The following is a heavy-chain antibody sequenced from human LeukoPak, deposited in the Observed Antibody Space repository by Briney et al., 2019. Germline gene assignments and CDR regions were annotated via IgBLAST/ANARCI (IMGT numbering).Heavy chain of an antibody. Sequence: SGTLSLTCTVSGGSISSYYWSWIRQPPGKGLEWIGYIYYSGSTNYNPSLKSRVTISVDTSKNQFSLKLSSVTAADTAVYYCARGAREDAFDIWGQGTMVTVSS. CDR2: IYYSGST. CDR3: ARGAREDAFDI. V-gene: IGHV4-59*01. J-gene: IGHJ3*02. CDR1: GGSISSYY.